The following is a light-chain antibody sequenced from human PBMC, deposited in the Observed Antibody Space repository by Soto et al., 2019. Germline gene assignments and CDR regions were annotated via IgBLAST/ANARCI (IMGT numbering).Light chain of an antibody. V-gene: IGKV1-27*01. J-gene: IGKJ3*01. CDR2: SAS. Sequence: DIQMTQSPSSLSASVGDRVTITCRASQDMDNYLAWYQQKPGRAPKLLIYSASTLQSGVPPRFSGSGSGTDFTLTISSLQPEDVATYYCQKYDNGIHTFGPGTTVDIK. CDR1: QDMDNY. CDR3: QKYDNGIHT.